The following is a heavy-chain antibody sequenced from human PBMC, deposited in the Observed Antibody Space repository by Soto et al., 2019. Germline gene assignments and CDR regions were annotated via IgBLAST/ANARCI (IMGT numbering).Heavy chain of an antibody. J-gene: IGHJ3*02. CDR2: IYSGGST. V-gene: IGHV3-53*01. CDR3: ARGKFYAFDI. D-gene: IGHD3-3*01. CDR1: GFTFSSYA. Sequence: GSLRLSYAASGFTFSSYAMSWVRQAPGKGLEWVSVIYSGGSTYYADSVKGRFTISRDNSKNTPYLQMNSLRAEDTAVYYCARGKFYAFDIWGQGTMVTVSS.